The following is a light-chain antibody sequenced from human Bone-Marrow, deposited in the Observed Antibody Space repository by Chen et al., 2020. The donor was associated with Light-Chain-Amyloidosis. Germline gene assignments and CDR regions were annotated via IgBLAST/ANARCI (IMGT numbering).Light chain of an antibody. J-gene: IGLJ3*02. Sequence: SARTQPASVSVSPGRSITLSCPRTSSDVGGYNYVSWYQQHPGKAPKLMIYDVSNRPSGGSNRFSGSKSGNTASLTISGLQAEDEADYYCSSYTSSSTLEFGGGTKLTVL. CDR3: SSYTSSSTLE. CDR1: SSDVGGYNY. CDR2: DVS. V-gene: IGLV2-14*03.